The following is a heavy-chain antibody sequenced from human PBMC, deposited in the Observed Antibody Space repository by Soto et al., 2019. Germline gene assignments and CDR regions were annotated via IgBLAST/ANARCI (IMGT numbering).Heavy chain of an antibody. J-gene: IGHJ6*02. Sequence: SSVKVSCKASGGTFSSYAISWLRQAPGQGLEWMGGIIPIFGTANYAQKFQGRVTITADESTSTAYMELSSLRSEDTAVYYCARPTYYDFWSGYTPRLDYYGMDVWGQGTTVTVSS. CDR3: ARPTYYDFWSGYTPRLDYYGMDV. CDR1: GGTFSSYA. CDR2: IIPIFGTA. V-gene: IGHV1-69*13. D-gene: IGHD3-3*01.